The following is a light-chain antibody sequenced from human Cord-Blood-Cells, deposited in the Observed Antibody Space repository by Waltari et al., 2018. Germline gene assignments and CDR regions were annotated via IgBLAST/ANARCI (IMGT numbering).Light chain of an antibody. J-gene: IGKJ2*03. CDR2: AAS. CDR1: QSISSY. Sequence: DIQMTQSPSSLSASVGDRVTIPCRASQSISSYLNWYQQKPGKAPKLLIYAASSLQSGVPSRFSGSGSGTVFTLTISSLQPEDFATYYCQQSYSTPRSFGQGTKLEIK. V-gene: IGKV1-39*01. CDR3: QQSYSTPRS.